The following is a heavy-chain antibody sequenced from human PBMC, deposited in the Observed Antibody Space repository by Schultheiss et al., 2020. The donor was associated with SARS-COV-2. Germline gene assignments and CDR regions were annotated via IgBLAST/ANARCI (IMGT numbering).Heavy chain of an antibody. CDR1: GFTFNNYW. J-gene: IGHJ4*02. CDR2: IYSGGST. V-gene: IGHV3-66*01. CDR3: TTQTFYDFWSGYYPFDY. Sequence: GGSLRLSCAASGFTFNNYWMHWVRQTPGKGLVWVSVIYSGGSTYYADSVKGRFTISRDNSKNSLYLQMNSLRAEDTAFYYCTTQTFYDFWSGYYPFDYWGQGTLVTVSS. D-gene: IGHD3-3*01.